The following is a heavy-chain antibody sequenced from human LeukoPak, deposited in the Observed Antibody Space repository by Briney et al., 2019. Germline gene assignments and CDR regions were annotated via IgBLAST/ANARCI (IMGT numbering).Heavy chain of an antibody. CDR2: ISGSSTDI. CDR1: GFTCSNCA. Sequence: KAGGSLRLSCAVSGFTCSNCAMNWVRQAPGKGLEWVSSISGSSTDIYYADSVKGRFTISRDNAKNSLYLQINSLRAEDTAIYYCARRGYYDSSGYDYWGQGTLVTVSS. CDR3: ARRGYYDSSGYDY. D-gene: IGHD3-22*01. V-gene: IGHV3-21*01. J-gene: IGHJ4*02.